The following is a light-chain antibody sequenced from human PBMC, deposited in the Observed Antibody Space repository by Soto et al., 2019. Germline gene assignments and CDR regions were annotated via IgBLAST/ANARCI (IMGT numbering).Light chain of an antibody. J-gene: IGKJ1*01. CDR3: QQYNSYST. CDR1: QSITTW. Sequence: DIQMTQSPSTLSASVGDSVTITCRASQSITTWLAWYQQRPGKAPKLLIYDASSLESGVPSRFSGSASGTEFTLTISSLQPDDFATYYCQQYNSYSTFGQGTKV. V-gene: IGKV1-5*01. CDR2: DAS.